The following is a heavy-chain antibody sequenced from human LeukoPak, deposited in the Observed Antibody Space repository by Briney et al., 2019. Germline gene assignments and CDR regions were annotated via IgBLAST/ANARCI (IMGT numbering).Heavy chain of an antibody. CDR1: GGSISSYY. Sequence: MASETLSLTCTVSGGSISSYYWSWIRQPAGKGLEWIGRINTSGSTNYNPSLKSRVTMSVDTSKNQFSLKLSSVTAADTAVYYCAGSPYDSSGYYPNDAFHIWGQGTMVTVSS. CDR2: INTSGST. CDR3: AGSPYDSSGYYPNDAFHI. V-gene: IGHV4-4*07. D-gene: IGHD3-22*01. J-gene: IGHJ3*02.